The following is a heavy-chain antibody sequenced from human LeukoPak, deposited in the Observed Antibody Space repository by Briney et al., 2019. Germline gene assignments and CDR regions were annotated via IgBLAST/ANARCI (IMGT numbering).Heavy chain of an antibody. CDR2: IYPGDSDT. CDR1: GYSFTSYW. D-gene: IGHD3-22*01. Sequence: GESLKISCKGSGYSFTSYWIGWVRQMPGKGLEWMGIIYPGDSDTRYSPSFQGQVTIPADKSISTAYLQWSSLKASDTAMYYCARAYYYDSSGYLYYFDYWGQGTLVTVSS. J-gene: IGHJ4*02. CDR3: ARAYYYDSSGYLYYFDY. V-gene: IGHV5-51*01.